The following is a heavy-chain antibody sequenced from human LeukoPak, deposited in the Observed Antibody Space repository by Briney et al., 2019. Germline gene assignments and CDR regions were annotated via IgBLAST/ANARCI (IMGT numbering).Heavy chain of an antibody. D-gene: IGHD6-13*01. CDR1: GYTLTELS. CDR2: FDPEDGET. J-gene: IGHJ4*02. CDR3: ARVKGIAAAGFDY. V-gene: IGHV1-24*01. Sequence: ASVKVSCKVSGYTLTELSMHWVRQAPGKGLEWMGGFDPEDGETIYAQKSQGRVTMTTDTSTSTAYMELRSLRSDDTAVYYCARVKGIAAAGFDYWGQGTLVTVSS.